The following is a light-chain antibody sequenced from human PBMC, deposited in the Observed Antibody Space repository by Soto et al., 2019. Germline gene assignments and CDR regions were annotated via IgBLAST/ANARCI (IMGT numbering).Light chain of an antibody. J-gene: IGLJ1*01. V-gene: IGLV2-23*01. Sequence: QSALTQPASVSGSPGQSITISCTGTSSDVGTYNLVSWYQQYPGKAPKLMLYEGSKRPSGVSNRFSGSNSGNTASLTISGLQAEDEADYYCCSYAAGSAPYVFGTGTKVTVL. CDR3: CSYAAGSAPYV. CDR2: EGS. CDR1: SSDVGTYNL.